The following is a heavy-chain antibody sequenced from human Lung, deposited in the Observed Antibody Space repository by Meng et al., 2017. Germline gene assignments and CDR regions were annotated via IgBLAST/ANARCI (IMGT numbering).Heavy chain of an antibody. Sequence: HVPLQQWGAGLLKPSETLSRTCVVSGGSFSDYYWSWIRQPPGKGLEWIGEINHSGSTNYNPSLESRATISVDTSQNNLSLKLSSVTAADSAVYYCARGPTTMAHDFDYWGQGTLVTVSS. V-gene: IGHV4-34*01. D-gene: IGHD4-11*01. J-gene: IGHJ4*02. CDR3: ARGPTTMAHDFDY. CDR1: GGSFSDYY. CDR2: INHSGST.